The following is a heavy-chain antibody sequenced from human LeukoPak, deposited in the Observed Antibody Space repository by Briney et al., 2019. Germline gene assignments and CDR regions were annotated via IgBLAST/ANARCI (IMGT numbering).Heavy chain of an antibody. J-gene: IGHJ4*02. CDR3: HPLAYVTN. Sequence: GGSLRLSCAVSGFNFGGRWMHWVRQAPGKGLVWVALIKDDGSTTSYADSVKGRFTASRDDGKNTVYLQMSSLRAEDTAVYYCHPLAYVTNWGQGTLVTVSS. V-gene: IGHV3-74*01. CDR2: IKDDGSTT. CDR1: GFNFGGRW. D-gene: IGHD2-8*01.